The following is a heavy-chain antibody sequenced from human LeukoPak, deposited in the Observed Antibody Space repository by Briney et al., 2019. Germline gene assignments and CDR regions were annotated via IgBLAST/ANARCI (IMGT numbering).Heavy chain of an antibody. V-gene: IGHV4-59*01. CDR3: AGGNFYDSRGHPYHFHF. J-gene: IGHJ4*02. D-gene: IGHD3-22*01. Sequence: SETLSLTCTVSGVSISSYYWSWIRQPPGKGLEWIGYIYYSENTNYDSSLKSRVTISEDTSKNQFSLKLTSVTAADTAVYYCAGGNFYDSRGHPYHFHFWGQGTLVSVSS. CDR1: GVSISSYY. CDR2: IYYSENT.